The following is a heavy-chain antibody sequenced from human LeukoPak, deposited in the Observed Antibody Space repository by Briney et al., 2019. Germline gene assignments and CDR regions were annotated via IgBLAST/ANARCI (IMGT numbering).Heavy chain of an antibody. CDR3: ASRESIAAREGGWYFDL. D-gene: IGHD6-6*01. CDR2: INHSGST. Sequence: SQTLSLTCTVSGDSINSGGHYWSWIRQPPGKGLEWIGEINHSGSTNYNPSLKSRVTISVDTSKNQFSLKLSSVTAADTAVYYCASRESIAAREGGWYFDLWGRGTLVTVSS. J-gene: IGHJ2*01. CDR1: GDSINSGGHY. V-gene: IGHV4-30-2*01.